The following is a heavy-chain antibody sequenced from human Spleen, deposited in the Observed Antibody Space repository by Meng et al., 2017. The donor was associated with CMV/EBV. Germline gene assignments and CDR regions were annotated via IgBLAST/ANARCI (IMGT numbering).Heavy chain of an antibody. V-gene: IGHV4-61*01. CDR2: IYYSGST. CDR1: GGSVSSPNYY. J-gene: IGHJ5*02. D-gene: IGHD3-10*01. Sequence: VSGGSVSSPNYYWSWIRQPPEKGLEWIAYIYYSGSTNYNPSLKSRVTISVDTSKNQFSLNLTSVTAADTAVYYCARHAGLLWFGFDPWGQGTLVTVSS. CDR3: ARHAGLLWFGFDP.